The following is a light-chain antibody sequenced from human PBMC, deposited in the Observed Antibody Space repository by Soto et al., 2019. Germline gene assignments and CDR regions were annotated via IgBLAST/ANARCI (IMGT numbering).Light chain of an antibody. CDR3: QQYDTSPPLT. V-gene: IGKV3-20*01. J-gene: IGKJ4*01. Sequence: EIVLTQSPGTLSLSPGDRATLSCRASQSVRSNYLAWYQQKPGQAPRLLLYGSSSRATGIPDRFSGSGSGTDFTLTISRLEPEDFAVYCCQQYDTSPPLTFGGGTKVDI. CDR2: GSS. CDR1: QSVRSNY.